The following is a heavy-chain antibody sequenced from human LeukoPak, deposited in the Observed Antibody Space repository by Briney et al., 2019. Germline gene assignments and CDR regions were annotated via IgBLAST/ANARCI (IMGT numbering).Heavy chain of an antibody. J-gene: IGHJ4*02. CDR2: IYSGGST. CDR1: GFTVSSNY. D-gene: IGHD6-13*01. V-gene: IGHV3-53*01. Sequence: GGSLRLSCAASGFTVSSNYMSWVRQAPGKGLEWVSVIYSGGSTYYADSVKGRFTISRHNSKNTLYLQMNSLRAEDTAVYYCAKIAYIRRIADPDYWGQGTLVTVSS. CDR3: AKIAYIRRIADPDY.